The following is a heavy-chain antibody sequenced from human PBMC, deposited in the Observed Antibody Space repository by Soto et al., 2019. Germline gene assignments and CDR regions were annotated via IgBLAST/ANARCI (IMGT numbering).Heavy chain of an antibody. CDR3: ARGNGDYFDY. J-gene: IGHJ4*02. Sequence: ASVKVSCKTSGYTFTNFGLSWVRQAPGQGLEWMGWISAYNGNTNYAQNFQGRVTMTTDTSTSTAYMELRSLRSDDTAVYYCARGNGDYFDYSGQGTLVTVSS. D-gene: IGHD2-8*01. V-gene: IGHV1-18*01. CDR2: ISAYNGNT. CDR1: GYTFTNFG.